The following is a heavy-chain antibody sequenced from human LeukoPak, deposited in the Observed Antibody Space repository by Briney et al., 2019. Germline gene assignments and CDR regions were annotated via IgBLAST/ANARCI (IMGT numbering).Heavy chain of an antibody. CDR3: ARVVQLWPPGPYYFDY. J-gene: IGHJ4*02. CDR2: ISSSGSTI. CDR1: GFTFSSYE. Sequence: GGSLRLSFAASGFTFSSYEMNWVRQAPGKGLEWVSYISSSGSTIYYADSVKGRFTISRDNAKNSLYLQMNSLRAEDTAVYYCARVVQLWPPGPYYFDYWGQGTLVTVSS. D-gene: IGHD5-18*01. V-gene: IGHV3-48*03.